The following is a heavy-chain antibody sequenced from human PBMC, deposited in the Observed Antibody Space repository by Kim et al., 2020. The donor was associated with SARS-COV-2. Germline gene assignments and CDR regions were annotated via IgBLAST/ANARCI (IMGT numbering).Heavy chain of an antibody. Sequence: VKGRFTISRDNSKNTLYLQMNSLRAEDTAVYYCAKGGVTSRPYYYYGMDVWGQGTTVTVSS. J-gene: IGHJ6*02. V-gene: IGHV3-23*01. D-gene: IGHD4-4*01. CDR3: AKGGVTSRPYYYYGMDV.